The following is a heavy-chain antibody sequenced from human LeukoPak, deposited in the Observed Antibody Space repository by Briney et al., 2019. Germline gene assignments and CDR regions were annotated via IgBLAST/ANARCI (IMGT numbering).Heavy chain of an antibody. CDR2: VYYSGST. D-gene: IGHD3-10*01. Sequence: SETLSLTCTVSGGSIRSYYWSWIRQPPGKGLEWIGYVYYSGSTNYNPSLRSRVTISIDTSKNQFSLQLSSVTAADTAVYYCARDPSGSYYDYWGQGTLVTVSS. CDR1: GGSIRSYY. V-gene: IGHV4-59*01. J-gene: IGHJ4*02. CDR3: ARDPSGSYYDY.